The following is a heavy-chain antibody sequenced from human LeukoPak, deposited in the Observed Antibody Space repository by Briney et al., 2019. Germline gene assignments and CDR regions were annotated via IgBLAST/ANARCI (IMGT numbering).Heavy chain of an antibody. CDR3: ARDPGDTDWYNFDF. V-gene: IGHV4-59*11. CDR1: GGSLSGHF. Sequence: SDTLSLTCTVSGGSLSGHFWSWFRRPPGKGLENIGYIHSSGSTNYNPSYKRRVTVSLEMSKNQFSLRLSSVTAADTAVYYCARDPGDTDWYNFDFWGQGILVTVSS. D-gene: IGHD3-9*01. J-gene: IGHJ4*02. CDR2: IHSSGST.